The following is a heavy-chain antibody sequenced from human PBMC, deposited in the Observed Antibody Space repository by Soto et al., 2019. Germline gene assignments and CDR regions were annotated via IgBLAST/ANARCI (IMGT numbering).Heavy chain of an antibody. CDR2: ISSNSDYI. D-gene: IGHD3-16*01. Sequence: EVQLVESGGGLVKPGGSLRLSCASSGFTFASYNMLWVRQAPGKGLEWVASISSNSDYIYHADSVKGRFTVSRDNAKNTLVLEMTILRDEDTALYYCARGGSAVRKTDGDYYYYYLMDVWGRGTTVTVSS. V-gene: IGHV3-21*01. CDR3: ARGGSAVRKTDGDYYYYYLMDV. CDR1: GFTFASYN. J-gene: IGHJ6*02.